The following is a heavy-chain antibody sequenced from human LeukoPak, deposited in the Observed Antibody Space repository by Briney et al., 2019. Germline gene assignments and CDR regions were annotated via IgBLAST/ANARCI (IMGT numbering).Heavy chain of an antibody. CDR1: GLTFSSYG. Sequence: PGGSLRLSCAASGLTFSSYGMNWVRQAPGKVLEWVAFIRDDGSNKYYADSVKGRFTISRDKSKNTLYLQMNSLRAEDTAVYYCAKEVEGYQLLSRKYYYYYMDVWGKGTTVTISS. J-gene: IGHJ6*03. CDR2: IRDDGSNK. V-gene: IGHV3-30*02. D-gene: IGHD2/OR15-2a*01. CDR3: AKEVEGYQLLSRKYYYYYMDV.